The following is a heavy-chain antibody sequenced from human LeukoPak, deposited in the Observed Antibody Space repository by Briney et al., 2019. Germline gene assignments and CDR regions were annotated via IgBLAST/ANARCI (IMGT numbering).Heavy chain of an antibody. D-gene: IGHD3-10*01. CDR2: IKEDGSXX. J-gene: IGHJ4*02. CDR1: XXTXXLYW. CDR3: ARDYYGSGDY. V-gene: IGHV3-7*04. Sequence: AGGSLRLSCAXSXXTXXLYWXXXXXXAPXKGLEWVADIKEDGSXXYYVDSVKGRFTISRDNAKNSLFLQMNSLRAEDTAVYYCARDYYGSGDYWGQGNLVTVSS.